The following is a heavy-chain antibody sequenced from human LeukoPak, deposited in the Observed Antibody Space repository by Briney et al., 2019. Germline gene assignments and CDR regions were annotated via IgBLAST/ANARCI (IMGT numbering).Heavy chain of an antibody. D-gene: IGHD2-2*01. CDR1: GFTFGDYA. CDR2: IRSKAYGGTT. Sequence: PGRSLRLSCTASGFTFGDYAMTWARQAPGKGLEWVGFIRSKAYGGTTEYAASVKGRFTISRDDSKSIAYLQMNSLKTEDTAVYYCTRGVGSRGPYGMDVWGQGATVTVSS. CDR3: TRGVGSRGPYGMDV. J-gene: IGHJ6*02. V-gene: IGHV3-49*04.